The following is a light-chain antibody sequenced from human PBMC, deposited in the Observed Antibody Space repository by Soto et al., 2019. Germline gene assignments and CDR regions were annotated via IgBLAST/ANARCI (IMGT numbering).Light chain of an antibody. J-gene: IGLJ2*01. CDR3: SSYAGSTCVV. V-gene: IGLV2-8*01. CDR2: EVS. Sequence: QSALTQPASVSGSPGQSITISCTGTSSDVGGYNYVSWYQQHPGKAPKLMIYEVSKRPSGVPDRFSGSKSGNTASLTVSGLQAEDEADYYCSSYAGSTCVVFGGGTKLTVL. CDR1: SSDVGGYNY.